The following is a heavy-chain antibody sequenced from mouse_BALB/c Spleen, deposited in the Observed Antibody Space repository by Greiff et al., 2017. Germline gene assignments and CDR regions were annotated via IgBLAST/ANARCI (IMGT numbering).Heavy chain of an antibody. CDR3: ARSGVSTMTFDY. J-gene: IGHJ2*01. V-gene: IGHV14-3*02. D-gene: IGHD2-4*01. Sequence: VQLQQSGAELVKPGASVKLSCTASGFNIKDTYMHWVKQRPEQGLEWIGRIDPANGNTKYDPKFQGKATITADTSSNTAYLQLSSLTSEDTAVYYCARSGVSTMTFDYWGQGTTLTVSS. CDR2: IDPANGNT. CDR1: GFNIKDTY.